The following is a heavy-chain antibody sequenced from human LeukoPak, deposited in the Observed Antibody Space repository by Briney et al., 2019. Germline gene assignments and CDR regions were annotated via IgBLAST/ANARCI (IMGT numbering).Heavy chain of an antibody. CDR1: GFTFSSYS. D-gene: IGHD3-22*01. J-gene: IGHJ4*02. CDR2: ISSSSSYI. Sequence: TGGSLRLSCAASGFTFSSYSMNWVRQAPGKGLEWVSSISSSSSYIYYADSVKGRFTISRDNAKNSLYLQMNSLRAEDTAVYYCARSPKGGMIVVVPYFDYWGQGTLVTVSS. CDR3: ARSPKGGMIVVVPYFDY. V-gene: IGHV3-21*01.